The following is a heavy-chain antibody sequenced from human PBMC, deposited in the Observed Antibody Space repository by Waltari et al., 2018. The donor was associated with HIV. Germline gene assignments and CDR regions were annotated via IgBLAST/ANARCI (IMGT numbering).Heavy chain of an antibody. CDR3: ANHLGEYAFDI. D-gene: IGHD3-16*01. CDR2: IYTSGST. Sequence: QVQLQESGPGLVKPSQTLSLTCTVSGGSISSGSYYWSWIRQPAGKGLEWIGRIYTSGSTNYNPSLKSRVTISVDTSKNQFSLKLSSVTAADTAVYYCANHLGEYAFDIWGQGTMVTVSS. J-gene: IGHJ3*02. V-gene: IGHV4-61*02. CDR1: GGSISSGSYY.